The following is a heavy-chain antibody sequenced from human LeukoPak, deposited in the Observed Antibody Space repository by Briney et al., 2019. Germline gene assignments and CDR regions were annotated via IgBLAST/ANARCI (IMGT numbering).Heavy chain of an antibody. D-gene: IGHD1/OR15-1a*01. V-gene: IGHV3-74*03. Sequence: GGSLRLSCTASGFTFSTNWMHWVRQAPGKGLVWVSRINTDGSDTEYADFVKGRFTISRDNVQNTLYLQMNSLRAEDTAVYYCARENSYYYGMDVWGQGTTVTVSS. CDR1: GFTFSTNW. CDR3: ARENSYYYGMDV. CDR2: INTDGSDT. J-gene: IGHJ6*02.